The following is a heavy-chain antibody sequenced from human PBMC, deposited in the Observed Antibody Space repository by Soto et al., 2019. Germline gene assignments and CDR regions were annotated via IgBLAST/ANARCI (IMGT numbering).Heavy chain of an antibody. J-gene: IGHJ6*03. Sequence: QSGGSLRLSCAASGFTFSSYAMSWVRQAPGKGLEWVSAISGSGGSTYYADSVKGRFTISRDNSKNTLYLQMNSLRAEDTAVYYCAKDLADYGDYDRDYMDVWGKGTTVTVSS. D-gene: IGHD4-17*01. CDR1: GFTFSSYA. V-gene: IGHV3-23*01. CDR3: AKDLADYGDYDRDYMDV. CDR2: ISGSGGST.